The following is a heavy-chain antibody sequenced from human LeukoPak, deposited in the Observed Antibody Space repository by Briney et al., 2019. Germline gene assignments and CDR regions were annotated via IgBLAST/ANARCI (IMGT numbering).Heavy chain of an antibody. V-gene: IGHV3-11*01. D-gene: IGHD1-1*01. CDR3: ARKQATVPGDY. CDR2: ISNDGTTK. CDR1: GFTFSDYY. Sequence: GGSLRLSCAGSGFTFSDYYMNWIRQAPGKGLEWVSYISNDGTTKYYADPVKGRITISRDNAKNSLYLQMNSLRAEDTAVYYCARKQATVPGDYWGQGTLVTVSS. J-gene: IGHJ4*02.